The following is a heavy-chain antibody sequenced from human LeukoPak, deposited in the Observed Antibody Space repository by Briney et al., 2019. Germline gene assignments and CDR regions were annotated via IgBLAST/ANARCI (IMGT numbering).Heavy chain of an antibody. Sequence: PGGSLGLSGAASGFTFETYGMNWVRKAPGKGLDGVSCNGYGSITNHADSVKGRFTISRDNAKNILYLQMNSLRVEDTAVYYCARDEPTVTTGPPVGSWGQGTLVTVSS. CDR2: NGYGSIT. V-gene: IGHV3-74*01. CDR3: ARDEPTVTTGPPVGS. D-gene: IGHD4-17*01. J-gene: IGHJ4*02. CDR1: GFTFETYG.